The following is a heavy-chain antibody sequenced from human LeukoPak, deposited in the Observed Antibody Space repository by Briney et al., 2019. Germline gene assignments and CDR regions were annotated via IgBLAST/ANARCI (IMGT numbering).Heavy chain of an antibody. D-gene: IGHD4-17*01. Sequence: GGSLRLSCAASGFTFINAWMSWVRQAPGKGLEWVANIKQDGSEKYYVDSVKGRFTISRDNAKNSLYLQMNSLRAEDTAVYYCARVRWDYGDPGGFGDFDYWGQGTLVTVSS. CDR1: GFTFINAW. V-gene: IGHV3-7*01. CDR3: ARVRWDYGDPGGFGDFDY. J-gene: IGHJ4*02. CDR2: IKQDGSEK.